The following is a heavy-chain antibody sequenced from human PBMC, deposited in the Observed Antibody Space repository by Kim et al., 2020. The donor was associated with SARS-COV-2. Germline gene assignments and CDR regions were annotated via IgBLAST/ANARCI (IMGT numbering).Heavy chain of an antibody. D-gene: IGHD3-16*02. CDR3: ARGFRYYDYVWGSYRHTHFDD. V-gene: IGHV1-8*01. J-gene: IGHJ4*02. Sequence: ASVKVSCKASGYTFTSYDINWVRQATGQGLEWMGWMNPNSGNTGYAQKFQGRVTMTRNTSISTAYMELSSLRSEDTAVYYCARGFRYYDYVWGSYRHTHFDDWSQGTLGPVSS. CDR2: MNPNSGNT. CDR1: GYTFTSYD.